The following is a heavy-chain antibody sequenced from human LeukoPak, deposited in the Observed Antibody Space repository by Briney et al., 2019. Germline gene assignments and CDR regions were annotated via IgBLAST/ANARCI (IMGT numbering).Heavy chain of an antibody. CDR2: IYYSGST. CDR1: GGSISSSSYY. Sequence: SEALSLTCTVSGGSISSSSYYWGWIRQPPGKGLEWIGSIYYSGSTYYNPSLKSRVTISVDTSKNQFSLKLSSVTAADTAVYYCARGPDDFWSGYLEFDYWGQGTLVTVSS. V-gene: IGHV4-39*07. CDR3: ARGPDDFWSGYLEFDY. J-gene: IGHJ4*02. D-gene: IGHD3-3*01.